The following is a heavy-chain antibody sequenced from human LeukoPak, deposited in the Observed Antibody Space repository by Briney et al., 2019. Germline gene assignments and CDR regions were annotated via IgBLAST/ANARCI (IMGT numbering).Heavy chain of an antibody. J-gene: IGHJ4*02. CDR3: ASAPGIAAAKGDY. Sequence: SETLSLTCAVYGGSFSGYYWSWIRQPPGKGLEWIGEINHSGSTNYNPSLKSRVTISVDTSKNQFPLKLSSVTAADTAVYYCASAPGIAAAKGDYWGQGTLVTVSS. V-gene: IGHV4-34*01. D-gene: IGHD6-13*01. CDR1: GGSFSGYY. CDR2: INHSGST.